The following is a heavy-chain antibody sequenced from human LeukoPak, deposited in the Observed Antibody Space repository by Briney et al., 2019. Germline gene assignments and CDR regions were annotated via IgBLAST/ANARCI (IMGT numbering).Heavy chain of an antibody. CDR3: AGHGGYGSYYYYYGMDV. Sequence: SETLSLTCTVSGGSISSYYWSCIRQPPGKGLEWVGYIYHSGNTNYNPSLKSRGTVLLDMSKNQFSLKLTSVTAADTAVYYCAGHGGYGSYYYYYGMDVWGQGTTVTVSS. CDR1: GGSISSYY. CDR2: IYHSGNT. J-gene: IGHJ6*02. V-gene: IGHV4-59*08. D-gene: IGHD5-12*01.